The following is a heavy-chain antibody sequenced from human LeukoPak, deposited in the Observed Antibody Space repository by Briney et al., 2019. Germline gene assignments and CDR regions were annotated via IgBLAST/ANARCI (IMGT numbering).Heavy chain of an antibody. D-gene: IGHD2-21*02. CDR2: TRNKANGYTT. Sequence: LSLTCTVSGGSISSSSYYWGWIRQPPGKGLEWVGRTRNKANGYTTEYAASVKGRFTISRDDSKTSLYLQMNSLKTEDTAVYYCARVGSYCGGDCPPDYWGQGTLVTVSS. V-gene: IGHV3-72*01. CDR3: ARVGSYCGGDCPPDY. CDR1: GGSISSSSYY. J-gene: IGHJ4*02.